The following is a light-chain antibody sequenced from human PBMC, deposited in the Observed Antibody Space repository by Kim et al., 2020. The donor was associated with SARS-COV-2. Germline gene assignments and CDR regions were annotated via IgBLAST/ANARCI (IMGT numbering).Light chain of an antibody. CDR3: QQYYSHPLT. CDR2: ATS. Sequence: PSVGSRLTLPGRATHDISNSLAWYHQKPGQAPKLLLSATSKLERGVPSRFSGSGSGTTYTLTISNLQPEDFATYYCQQYYSHPLTFGGGTKVDIK. V-gene: IGKV1-NL1*01. J-gene: IGKJ4*01. CDR1: HDISNS.